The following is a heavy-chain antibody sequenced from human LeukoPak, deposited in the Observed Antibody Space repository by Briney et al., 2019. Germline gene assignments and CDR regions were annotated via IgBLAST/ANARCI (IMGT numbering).Heavy chain of an antibody. J-gene: IGHJ4*02. D-gene: IGHD2-2*01. CDR2: ISSNRGST. CDR1: GFTFSSYA. V-gene: IGHV3-64*04. CDR3: AKEGSRYCSSTSCYYFDY. Sequence: GGSLRLSCSASGFTFSSYAMHWVRQAPGKGLEYVSAISSNRGSTYYADSVKGRFTISRDNSKNTLYLQMNSLRAEDTAVYYCAKEGSRYCSSTSCYYFDYWGQGTLVTVSS.